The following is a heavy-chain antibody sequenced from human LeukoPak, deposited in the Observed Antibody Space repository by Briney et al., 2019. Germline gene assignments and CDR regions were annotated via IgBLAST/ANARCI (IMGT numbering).Heavy chain of an antibody. J-gene: IGHJ5*02. CDR2: IIPIFGTA. V-gene: IGHV1-69*13. CDR1: GGTFSSYA. CDR3: ARFRYTEYQLLEP. D-gene: IGHD2-2*01. Sequence: SVKVSCKASGGTFSSYAISWVRQAPGQGLEWMGGIIPIFGTANYAQKFQGRVTITADESTSTAYMELSSLRSEDTAVYYCARFRYTEYQLLEPWGQGTLVTVSS.